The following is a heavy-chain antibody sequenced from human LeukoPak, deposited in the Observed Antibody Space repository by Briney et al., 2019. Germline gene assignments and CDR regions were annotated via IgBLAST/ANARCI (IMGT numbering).Heavy chain of an antibody. V-gene: IGHV3-48*01. CDR1: GFNFSTYS. J-gene: IGHJ5*02. Sequence: GGSLRLSCAASGFNFSTYSMNWVRQVPGKGLEWLSYISSTNDPIYYADSVKGRFTISRDNSKNTLYLQMNSLRAEDTAVYYCAKDPLNWFDPWGQGTLVTVSS. CDR2: ISSTNDPI. CDR3: AKDPLNWFDP.